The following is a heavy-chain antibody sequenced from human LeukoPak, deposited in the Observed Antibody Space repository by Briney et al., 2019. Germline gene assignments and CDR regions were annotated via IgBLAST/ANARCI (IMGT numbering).Heavy chain of an antibody. Sequence: PSETLSLTCAVSGDSISSGYYWGWIRQPPGKGLEWIGSIYYSGATHSNPSLKSRVTISVDTSKNQFSLTLSSVTAADTAVYYCARLGYSGGYYKGWYFDLGGRGTLVTVSS. J-gene: IGHJ2*01. CDR3: ARLGYSGGYYKGWYFDL. V-gene: IGHV4-38-2*01. CDR1: GDSISSGYY. CDR2: IYYSGAT. D-gene: IGHD1-26*01.